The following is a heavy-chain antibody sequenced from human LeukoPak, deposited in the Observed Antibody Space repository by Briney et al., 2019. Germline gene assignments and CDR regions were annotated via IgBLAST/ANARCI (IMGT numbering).Heavy chain of an antibody. J-gene: IGHJ4*02. V-gene: IGHV4-4*02. Sequence: TSGTLSLTCTVSGDSINSLDLWSWVRQPPGKGLEWIGEMYLSGTTHSNPSVKSRVTISIDKSKNQFFLNLSSVTAADTAVYYCAGLVGRYSSGLYYYYFDYWGQGTLVTVSS. CDR3: AGLVGRYSSGLYYYYFDY. D-gene: IGHD3-22*01. CDR1: GDSINSLDL. CDR2: MYLSGTT.